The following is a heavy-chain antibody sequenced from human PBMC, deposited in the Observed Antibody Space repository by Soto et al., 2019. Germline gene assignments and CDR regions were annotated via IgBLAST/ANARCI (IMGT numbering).Heavy chain of an antibody. CDR1: GYTFSTSG. J-gene: IGHJ5*02. CDR3: ARVTFDTIFGVVIIGWFDP. Sequence: ASVKVSCKTSGYTFSTSGISWVRQAPGQGLEWVGWIRPDNGNRKSAQRLQGRVTMTTDTSTSTAYMELRSLRSDDTAVYYCARVTFDTIFGVVIIGWFDPWGQGTLVTVSS. CDR2: IRPDNGNR. D-gene: IGHD3-3*01. V-gene: IGHV1-18*01.